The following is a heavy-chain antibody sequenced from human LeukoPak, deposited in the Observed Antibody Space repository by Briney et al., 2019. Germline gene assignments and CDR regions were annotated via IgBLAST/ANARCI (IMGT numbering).Heavy chain of an antibody. CDR2: INPSGGST. V-gene: IGHV1-46*01. J-gene: IGHJ4*02. CDR3: ARSSGSTYDY. CDR1: GGTFSSYA. Sequence: ASVKVSCKASGGTFSSYAISWVRQAPGQGLEWMGIINPSGGSTSYAQKFQGRVTMTRDTSTSTVYMELSSLRSEDTAVYYCARSSGSTYDYWGQGTLVTVSS. D-gene: IGHD2-2*01.